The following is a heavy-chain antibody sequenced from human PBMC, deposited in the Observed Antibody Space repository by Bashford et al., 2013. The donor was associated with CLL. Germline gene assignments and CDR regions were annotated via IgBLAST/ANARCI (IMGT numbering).Heavy chain of an antibody. J-gene: IGHJ4*02. CDR1: GYDFTKYG. CDR2: IIPNGGDT. CDR3: ARVGGGYNSFDY. Sequence: ASVKVSCKASGYDFTKYGLSWVRQAPGQRLEWMGRIIPNGGDTNYAQKFQGRVTMTRDTSTSTVYMELSSLTSEDTAVYYCARVGGGYNSFDYWGQGTLVTVSS. D-gene: IGHD5-24*01. V-gene: IGHV1-46*03.